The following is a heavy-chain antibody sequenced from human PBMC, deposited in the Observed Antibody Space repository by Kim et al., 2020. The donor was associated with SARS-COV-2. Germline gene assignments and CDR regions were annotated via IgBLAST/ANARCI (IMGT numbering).Heavy chain of an antibody. V-gene: IGHV1-18*01. CDR2: ISPYNFKT. D-gene: IGHD1-7*01. CDR3: AREETANWNYQER. Sequence: ASVKVSCKASGYTLRDYCFSWVRQAPGQGLEWMGWISPYNFKTHYAQNLQGRVTMTIDTSTRTAYLVLRNLRSDDTAVYYCAREETANWNYQERRGQGTLGTVSS. J-gene: IGHJ4*02. CDR1: GYTLRDYC.